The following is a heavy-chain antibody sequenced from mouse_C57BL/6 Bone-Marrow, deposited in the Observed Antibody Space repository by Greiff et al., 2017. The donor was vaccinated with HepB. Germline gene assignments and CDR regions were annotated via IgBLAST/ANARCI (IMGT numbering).Heavy chain of an antibody. V-gene: IGHV1-26*01. D-gene: IGHD1-1*02. J-gene: IGHJ2*01. CDR2: INPNNGGT. CDR3: ARRWDYLLLRWYYFDY. CDR1: GYTFTDYY. Sequence: VQLQQSGPELVKPGASVKISCKASGYTFTDYYMNWVKQSHGKSLEWIGDINPNNGGTSYNQKFKGKATLTVDKSSSTAYMALRSLTSEDSAVYYCARRWDYLLLRWYYFDYWGQGTTLTVSS.